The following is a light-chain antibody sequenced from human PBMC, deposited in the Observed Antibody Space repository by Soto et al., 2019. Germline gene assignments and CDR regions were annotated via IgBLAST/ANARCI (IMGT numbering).Light chain of an antibody. J-gene: IGKJ4*01. V-gene: IGKV3-20*01. Sequence: EIVLTQSPGTLSLSPGERATLSCRASQSVSSSHLAWYQQKPGQAPRLLIYGASSRATGIPDRFSGSGSGTDFTLTSSRLEPEDFVVYYCQQYGSSPPLTFGGGTKVEIK. CDR1: QSVSSSH. CDR2: GAS. CDR3: QQYGSSPPLT.